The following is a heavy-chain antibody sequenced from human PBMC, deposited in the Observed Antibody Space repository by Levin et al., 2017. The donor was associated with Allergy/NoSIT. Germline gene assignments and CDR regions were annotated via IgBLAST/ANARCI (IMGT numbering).Heavy chain of an antibody. CDR3: TRDEGRTTAIGDY. Sequence: QAGGSLRLSCAASGFAVSSNYMSWVRQAPGKGLEWVSVIYSGGSTYYADSVKGRFTISRDSSQNQLYLQMNSLRAEDTAVYHCTRDEGRTTAIGDYWGQGTLVTVSA. J-gene: IGHJ4*02. D-gene: IGHD4-17*01. V-gene: IGHV3-66*01. CDR2: IYSGGST. CDR1: GFAVSSNY.